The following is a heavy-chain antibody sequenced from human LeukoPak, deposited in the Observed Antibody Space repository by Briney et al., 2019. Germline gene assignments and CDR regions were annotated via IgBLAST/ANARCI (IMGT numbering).Heavy chain of an antibody. CDR1: GFTFSSYS. Sequence: GGSLRLSCAASGFTFSSYSMNWVRQAPGKGLEWVSYISSSSSTIYYADSVKGRLTISRDNSKNTLYLQMNSLRAEDTAVYYCARDLRGIAVADYWGQGTLVTVSS. V-gene: IGHV3-48*01. D-gene: IGHD6-19*01. CDR3: ARDLRGIAVADY. J-gene: IGHJ4*02. CDR2: ISSSSSTI.